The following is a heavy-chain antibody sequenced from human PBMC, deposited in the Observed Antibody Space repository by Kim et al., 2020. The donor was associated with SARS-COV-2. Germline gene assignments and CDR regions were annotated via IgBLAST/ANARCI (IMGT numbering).Heavy chain of an antibody. J-gene: IGHJ3*02. V-gene: IGHV1-69*04. D-gene: IGHD3-22*01. CDR3: ARDSSGYYPDAFDI. Sequence: AQKFQGRVTITADKSTSTAYMELSSLRSEDTAVYYCARDSSGYYPDAFDIWGQGTMVTVSS.